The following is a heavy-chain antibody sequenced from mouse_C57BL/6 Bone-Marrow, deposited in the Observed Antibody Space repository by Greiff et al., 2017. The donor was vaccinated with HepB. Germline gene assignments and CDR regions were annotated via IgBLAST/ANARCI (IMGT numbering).Heavy chain of an antibody. D-gene: IGHD4-1*01. CDR1: GFTFSDYG. Sequence: DVHLVESGGGLVKPGGSLKLSCAASGFTFSDYGMHWVRQAPEKGLEWVAYLSGGSGTIYYADTVKGRFTISRDNAKNTLFLQMTSLRSEDTAMYYCARLTGTNYWGQGTTLTVSS. CDR3: ARLTGTNY. J-gene: IGHJ2*01. V-gene: IGHV5-17*01. CDR2: LSGGSGTI.